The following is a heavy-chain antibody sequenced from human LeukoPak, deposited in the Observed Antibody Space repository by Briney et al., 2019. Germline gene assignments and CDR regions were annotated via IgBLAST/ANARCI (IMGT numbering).Heavy chain of an antibody. CDR3: ARVPLWFGTGYMDV. V-gene: IGHV4-34*01. J-gene: IGHJ6*03. CDR2: INHSGST. CDR1: GGSFSGYY. Sequence: SETLSLTCAVYGGSFSGYYWSWIRQPPGKGLEWIGEINHSGSTNYNPSLKSRVTISVDTSKNQFSLKLSSVTAADAAFYYCARVPLWFGTGYMDVWGKGTTVIVSS. D-gene: IGHD2-21*01.